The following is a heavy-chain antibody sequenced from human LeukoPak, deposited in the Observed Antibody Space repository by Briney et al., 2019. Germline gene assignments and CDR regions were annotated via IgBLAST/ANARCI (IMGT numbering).Heavy chain of an antibody. CDR2: IKQDGSEK. Sequence: GGSLRLSCAASGFTFSSYWMSWVRQAPGKGLEWVANIKQDGSEKYYMDSVKGRFTISRGNAKNSLYLQMNSLRAEDTAVYYCATQSTTPDYWGQGTLVTASS. CDR1: GFTFSSYW. V-gene: IGHV3-7*01. CDR3: ATQSTTPDY. J-gene: IGHJ4*02. D-gene: IGHD2-2*01.